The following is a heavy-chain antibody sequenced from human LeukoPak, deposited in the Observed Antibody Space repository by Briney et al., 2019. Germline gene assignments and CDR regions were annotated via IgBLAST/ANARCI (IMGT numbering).Heavy chain of an antibody. D-gene: IGHD3-22*01. CDR2: ISYDGSNK. Sequence: PGGSLGLSCAASGFTFSTYAMHWVRQAPGKGLEWVAVISYDGSNKYYADSVKGRFTISRDNSKNTLYLQMNSLRPEDTAVYYCARDPYYYDSSGYLLPYYFDYWGQGTLVTVSS. CDR3: ARDPYYYDSSGYLLPYYFDY. J-gene: IGHJ4*02. V-gene: IGHV3-30-3*01. CDR1: GFTFSTYA.